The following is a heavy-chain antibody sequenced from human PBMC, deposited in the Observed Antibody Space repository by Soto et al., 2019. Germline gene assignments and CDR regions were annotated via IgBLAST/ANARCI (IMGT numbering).Heavy chain of an antibody. D-gene: IGHD3-3*01. CDR1: GYSFSNYA. CDR3: ASDSPYNDFWSSIMEVYHYGLDV. J-gene: IGHJ6*02. V-gene: IGHV1-18*01. Sequence: QVQLVQSGGEVKKPGASVKVSCKASGYSFSNYAISWVRQAPGQGLEWMGWINVYKGDTKYSQKFQDRVTVTTDTCTSTAYMEFRSLRSDETGVYYCASDSPYNDFWSSIMEVYHYGLDVWGQGTTVSVSS. CDR2: INVYKGDT.